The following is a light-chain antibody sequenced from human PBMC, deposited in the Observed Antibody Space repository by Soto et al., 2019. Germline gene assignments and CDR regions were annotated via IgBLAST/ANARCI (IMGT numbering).Light chain of an antibody. CDR1: QSVSNNY. CDR2: GAS. Sequence: EIVMTQSPATLSVSPGERATLSCRASQSVSNNYLACYQQNPGQAPRLLIYGASNRATGIPDRFSGSWSGTDFTLTISRLEPEDFAVYYCQQYGSSGTFGQGTKVEIK. V-gene: IGKV3-20*01. CDR3: QQYGSSGT. J-gene: IGKJ1*01.